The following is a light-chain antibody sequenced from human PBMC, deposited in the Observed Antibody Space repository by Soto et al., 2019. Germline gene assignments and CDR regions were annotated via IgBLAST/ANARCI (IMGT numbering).Light chain of an antibody. V-gene: IGLV2-14*01. Sequence: QSALTQPASVSGSPGQSIAISCTGTSNDVGGYNYVSWYQQHPVKAPQLIIYDVTNWPSGVSDRFSGSKSGNTASLTISGLQAEDEADYYCSSYTSSSTPYVFGTGTKLTVL. CDR3: SSYTSSSTPYV. CDR2: DVT. J-gene: IGLJ1*01. CDR1: SNDVGGYNY.